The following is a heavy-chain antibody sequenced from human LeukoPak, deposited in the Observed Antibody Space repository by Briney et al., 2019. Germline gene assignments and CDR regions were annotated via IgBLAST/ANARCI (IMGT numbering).Heavy chain of an antibody. Sequence: SETLSLTCAVSGYSISSGYYWGWIRQPPGKGLEWIGGIYHSGSTYYNPSLKSRVTISVDTYKNQFSLKLSSVTAADTAVYYCARGGDYLYYYYMDVWGKGTTVTVSS. CDR1: GYSISSGYY. J-gene: IGHJ6*03. CDR2: IYHSGST. D-gene: IGHD4-17*01. CDR3: ARGGDYLYYYYMDV. V-gene: IGHV4-38-2*01.